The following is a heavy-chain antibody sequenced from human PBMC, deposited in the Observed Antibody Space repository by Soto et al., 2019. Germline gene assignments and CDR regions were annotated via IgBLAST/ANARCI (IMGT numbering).Heavy chain of an antibody. Sequence: LRLSCAASVFTFSSYSMNWGSQAHGKELEWVSYISSSSSLIYYADTVKGRFTISRDNAKNSLYRQMNSLRDKDTAVYYCARDLIVGAPCDCWGQGTLVTVSS. CDR1: VFTFSSYS. J-gene: IGHJ4*02. V-gene: IGHV3-48*02. CDR2: ISSSSSLI. CDR3: ARDLIVGAPCDC. D-gene: IGHD1-26*01.